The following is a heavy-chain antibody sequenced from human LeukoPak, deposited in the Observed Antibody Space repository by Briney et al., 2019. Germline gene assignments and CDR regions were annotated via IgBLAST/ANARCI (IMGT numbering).Heavy chain of an antibody. J-gene: IGHJ6*02. Sequence: SGGSLRLSCAASGFTFSSYEMNWVRQAPGKGLEWVSVIYSGGSTYYADSVKGRFTISRDNSKNTLYLQMNSLRAEDTAVYYCASTRLADTAMVPPYYYYGMDVWGQGTTVTVSS. CDR2: IYSGGST. CDR3: ASTRLADTAMVPPYYYYGMDV. D-gene: IGHD5-18*01. CDR1: GFTFSSYE. V-gene: IGHV3-53*01.